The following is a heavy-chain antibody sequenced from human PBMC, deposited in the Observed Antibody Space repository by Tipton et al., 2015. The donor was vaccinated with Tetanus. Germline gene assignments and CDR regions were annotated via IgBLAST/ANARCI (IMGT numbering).Heavy chain of an antibody. CDR3: ARSSGYSGLGY. CDR1: GFIFSNYG. CDR2: ILFDGSHK. Sequence: SLRLSCAASGFIFSNYGFHWVRQAPGKGLEWVAVILFDGSHKDYADSVKGRFTISRDNSRNTLYLQMNSLRAEDTAVYYCARSSGYSGLGYWGQGTLVTVSS. D-gene: IGHD3-22*01. J-gene: IGHJ4*02. V-gene: IGHV3-33*01.